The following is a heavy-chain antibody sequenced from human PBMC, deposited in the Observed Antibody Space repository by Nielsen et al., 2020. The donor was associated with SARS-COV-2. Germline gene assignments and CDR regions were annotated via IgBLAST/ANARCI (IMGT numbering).Heavy chain of an antibody. CDR3: ARDGPTRAIATDY. D-gene: IGHD2-2*01. J-gene: IGHJ4*02. V-gene: IGHV3-30*01. Sequence: GRFTISRDNSKNTQYLQMNSLRPEDTAVYYCARDGPTRAIATDYWGQGNLVTVS.